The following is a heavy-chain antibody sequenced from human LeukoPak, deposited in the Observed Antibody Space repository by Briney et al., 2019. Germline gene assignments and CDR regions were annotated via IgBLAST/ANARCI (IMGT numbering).Heavy chain of an antibody. CDR3: AELGITMIGGV. V-gene: IGHV3-48*03. CDR2: ISSSGSTI. CDR1: GFTFSSYE. Sequence: GGYLRLSCAASGFTFSSYEMIWDRQAQGQGLVWVSYISSSGSTIYYADSVKGRFTISRDNAKNSLYLQMNSLRAEDTAVYYCAELGITMIGGVWGKGTTVTISS. J-gene: IGHJ6*04. D-gene: IGHD3-10*02.